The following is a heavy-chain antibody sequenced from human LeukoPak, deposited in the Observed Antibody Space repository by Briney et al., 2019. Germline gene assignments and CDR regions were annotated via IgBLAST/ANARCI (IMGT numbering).Heavy chain of an antibody. J-gene: IGHJ6*03. CDR2: IYYSGST. D-gene: IGHD6-13*01. CDR1: GGSISSNSYY. Sequence: SETLSLTCTVSGGSISSNSYYWGWIRQSPGKGLEWIGTIYYSGSTYYSPSLKSRVTISVDTSKNQFSLKLSSVTAADTAMYYCARIREGSSWFGDLYYYYYMNVWGKGTTVTISS. V-gene: IGHV4-39*01. CDR3: ARIREGSSWFGDLYYYYYMNV.